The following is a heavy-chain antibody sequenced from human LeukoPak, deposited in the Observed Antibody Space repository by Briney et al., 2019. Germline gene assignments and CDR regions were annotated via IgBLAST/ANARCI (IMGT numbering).Heavy chain of an antibody. D-gene: IGHD3-9*01. CDR3: ARDERYDILSGVSDY. Sequence: ASVKVSCKASGYTFTVYYMHWVRQAPGQGLEWMGWINPNSGGTNYAQKFQGRVTMTRDTTISTAYMELSRLRSDDTAVYYCARDERYDILSGVSDYWGQGTLVTVSS. CDR2: INPNSGGT. J-gene: IGHJ4*02. V-gene: IGHV1-2*02. CDR1: GYTFTVYY.